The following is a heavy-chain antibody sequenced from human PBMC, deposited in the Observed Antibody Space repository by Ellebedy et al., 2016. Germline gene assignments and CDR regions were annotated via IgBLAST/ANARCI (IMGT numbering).Heavy chain of an antibody. D-gene: IGHD6-13*01. CDR2: ISYDGSNK. CDR3: AREVRGKSWYEY. CDR1: GFTFSSYG. Sequence: GGSLRLSCAASGFTFSSYGMHWVRQAPGKGLEWVAVISYDGSNKYYADSVKGRFTISRDNSKHTLYLQMNSLRAEDTAVYYCAREVRGKSWYEYWGQGTLVTVSS. V-gene: IGHV3-30*03. J-gene: IGHJ4*02.